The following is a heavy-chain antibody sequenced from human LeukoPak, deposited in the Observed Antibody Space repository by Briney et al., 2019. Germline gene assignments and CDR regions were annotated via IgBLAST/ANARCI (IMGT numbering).Heavy chain of an antibody. J-gene: IGHJ3*02. CDR1: GRSISSSIYY. Sequence: PSETRSLNCTVPGRSISSSIYYWASIRQPPGKGPESLGSIYYSGTTYYTPSLKTRVTISVATSNNQFSLNLSSVTAAATAVYSCARHRTSALYGAFDIWGQGTMVTVSS. CDR3: ARHRTSALYGAFDI. V-gene: IGHV4-39*07. D-gene: IGHD2-8*01. CDR2: IYYSGTT.